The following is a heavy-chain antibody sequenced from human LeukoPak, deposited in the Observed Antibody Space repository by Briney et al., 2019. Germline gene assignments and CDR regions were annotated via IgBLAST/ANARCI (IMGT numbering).Heavy chain of an antibody. CDR1: GGSISSGGYS. D-gene: IGHD3-3*01. Sequence: SETLSLTCAVSGGSISSGGYSWSWIRQPPGKGLEWIVYIYHSGSTYYNPSLKSRVTISVDRSKNQFSLKLSSVTAADTAVYYCARGVRSGDFWSGHYYYYGMDVWGQGTTVTVSS. J-gene: IGHJ6*02. V-gene: IGHV4-30-2*01. CDR3: ARGVRSGDFWSGHYYYYGMDV. CDR2: IYHSGST.